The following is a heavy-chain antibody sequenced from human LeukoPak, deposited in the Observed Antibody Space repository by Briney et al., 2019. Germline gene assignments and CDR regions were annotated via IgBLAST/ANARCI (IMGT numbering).Heavy chain of an antibody. V-gene: IGHV4-59*01. CDR3: ARDIYGALDY. CDR1: GGSISSYY. J-gene: IGHJ4*02. D-gene: IGHD4-17*01. CDR2: IYYSGST. Sequence: SETLSLTCTVSGGSISSYYWSWIRQPPGKGLEWIGYIYYSGSTNYNPSLKSRVTISVDTSKNQFSLKLSSVTAADTAVYYCARDIYGALDYWGQGTLVTVSS.